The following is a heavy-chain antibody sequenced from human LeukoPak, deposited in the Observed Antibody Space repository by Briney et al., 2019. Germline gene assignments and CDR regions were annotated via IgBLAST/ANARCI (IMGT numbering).Heavy chain of an antibody. J-gene: IGHJ4*02. CDR3: ARHVYYDSSGYYYFLDY. D-gene: IGHD3-22*01. V-gene: IGHV1-18*01. Sequence: EASVKVSCKASGYTFTSHGISWVRQAPGQGLEWMGWISAYNGNTNYAQKLQGRVTMTTDTSTSTAYMELRSLRSDDTAVYYCARHVYYDSSGYYYFLDYWGQGTLVTVSS. CDR1: GYTFTSHG. CDR2: ISAYNGNT.